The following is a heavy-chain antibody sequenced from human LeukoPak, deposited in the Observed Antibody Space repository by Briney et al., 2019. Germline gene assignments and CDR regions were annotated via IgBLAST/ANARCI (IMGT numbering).Heavy chain of an antibody. Sequence: SETLSLTCTVSGGSISGYYWSWVRQPAGKGLEWIGRIYTSGSTNYNPSLKSRVTISVDTSKNQFSLKLSSVTAADTAVYYCARGSYPRAYCSSTSCYQSLTLGDYYYMDVWGKGTTVTVSS. V-gene: IGHV4-4*07. J-gene: IGHJ6*03. CDR2: IYTSGST. D-gene: IGHD2-2*01. CDR1: GGSISGYY. CDR3: ARGSYPRAYCSSTSCYQSLTLGDYYYMDV.